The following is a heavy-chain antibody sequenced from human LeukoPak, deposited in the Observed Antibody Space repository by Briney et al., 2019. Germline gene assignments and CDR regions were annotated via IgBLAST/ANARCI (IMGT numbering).Heavy chain of an antibody. CDR1: GFSFSSYD. Sequence: GGSLRLSCAASGFSFSSYDMHWVRQAPGKGLEWVAIIWYDGSDKYYGDSVRGRFTVSRDNLKNTLYLQMNTLRVEDTAVYYCARDLNREDFDYWGQGALVVVSS. J-gene: IGHJ4*02. D-gene: IGHD3-9*01. CDR3: ARDLNREDFDY. V-gene: IGHV3-33*01. CDR2: IWYDGSDK.